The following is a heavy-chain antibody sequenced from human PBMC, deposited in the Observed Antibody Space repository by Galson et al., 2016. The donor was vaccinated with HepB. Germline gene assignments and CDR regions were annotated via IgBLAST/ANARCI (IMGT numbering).Heavy chain of an antibody. D-gene: IGHD5-12*01. V-gene: IGHV1-46*01. J-gene: IGHJ4*02. CDR3: VKDSGHDYFDY. CDR2: INPNGGST. CDR1: GYTFTSYH. Sequence: SVKVSCKASGYTFTSYHIHWVRQAPGQGLEWMGIINPNGGSTGYAAKFQGGVTMTRDLSTGTVYMDLRSLRSQDTAIYYCVKDSGHDYFDYWGQGTLVTVSS.